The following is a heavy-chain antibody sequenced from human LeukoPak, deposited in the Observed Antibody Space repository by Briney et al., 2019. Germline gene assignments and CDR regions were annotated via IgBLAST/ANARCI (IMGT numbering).Heavy chain of an antibody. D-gene: IGHD3-10*01. CDR1: GFTFDDYA. V-gene: IGHV3-9*01. CDR3: ARVSHTTYYYGSGSYYAGY. CDR2: ISWNSGSI. Sequence: GGSLRLSCAASGFTFDDYAMHWVRQAPGKGLEWVSGISWNSGSIGYADSVKGRFTISRDNAKNSLYLQMNSLRAEDTAVYYCARVSHTTYYYGSGSYYAGYWGQGTLVTVSS. J-gene: IGHJ4*02.